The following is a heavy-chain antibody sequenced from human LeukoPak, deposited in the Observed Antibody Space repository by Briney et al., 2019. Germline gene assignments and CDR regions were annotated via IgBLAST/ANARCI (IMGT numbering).Heavy chain of an antibody. Sequence: GGSLRLSCTASGFTFGDYAMSWVRQAPGKGLEWVAFIRYDGSNKYYADSVKGRFTISRDNSKNTLYLQMNSLRAEDTAVYYCAKDHRIAVAGTGAYWGQGTLVTVSS. CDR1: GFTFGDYA. CDR2: IRYDGSNK. D-gene: IGHD6-19*01. CDR3: AKDHRIAVAGTGAY. J-gene: IGHJ4*02. V-gene: IGHV3-30*02.